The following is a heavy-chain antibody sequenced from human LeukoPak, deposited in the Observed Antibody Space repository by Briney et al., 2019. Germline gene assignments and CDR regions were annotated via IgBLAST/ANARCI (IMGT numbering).Heavy chain of an antibody. CDR1: GYTFTGYY. J-gene: IGHJ6*03. D-gene: IGHD3-10*01. CDR3: ARDSLLGDYYYMDV. V-gene: IGHV1-2*06. Sequence: GASVKVSCKASGYTFTGYYMHWVRQAPGQGLEWMGRINPNSGGTNYAQKFQGRVTMTRDTFISTAYMELSRLRSDDTAVYYCARDSLLGDYYYMDVWGKGTTVTVSS. CDR2: INPNSGGT.